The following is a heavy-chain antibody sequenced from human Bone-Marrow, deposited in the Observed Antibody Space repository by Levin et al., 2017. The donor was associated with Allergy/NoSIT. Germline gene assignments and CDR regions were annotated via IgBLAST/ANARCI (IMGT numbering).Heavy chain of an antibody. J-gene: IGHJ4*02. CDR2: FDPEDGET. CDR3: ATGLLWFGEPQD. D-gene: IGHD3-10*01. Sequence: GESLKISCKVSGYTLTELSMHWVRQAPGKGLEWMGGFDPEDGETIYAQKFQGRVTMTEDTSTDTAYMELSSLRSEDTAVYYCATGLLWFGEPQDWGQGTLVTVSS. V-gene: IGHV1-24*01. CDR1: GYTLTELS.